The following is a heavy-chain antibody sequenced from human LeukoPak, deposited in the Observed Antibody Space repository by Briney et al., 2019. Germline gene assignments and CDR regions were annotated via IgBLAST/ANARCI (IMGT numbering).Heavy chain of an antibody. CDR1: GFTFSSYE. J-gene: IGHJ4*02. Sequence: GGSLRLSCAASGFTFSSYEMNWVRQAPGKGLEWVSYISSSGSTIYYADSVKGRFTISRDNAKNSLYLQMNSLRAEDTALYYCARTRGTSRPGLYYFDYWGQGTPVTVSS. CDR3: ARTRGTSRPGLYYFDY. CDR2: ISSSGSTI. D-gene: IGHD1-14*01. V-gene: IGHV3-48*03.